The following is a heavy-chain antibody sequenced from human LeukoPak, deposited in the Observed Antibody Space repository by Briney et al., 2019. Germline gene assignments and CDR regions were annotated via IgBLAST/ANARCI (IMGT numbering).Heavy chain of an antibody. V-gene: IGHV3-21*04. Sequence: GGSLRLSCAASGFTFSSYSMNWVRQAPGKGLEWVSSISSSSSYIYSADSVKGRFTISRDNAKNSLYLQMNSLRAEDTAVYYCARRAGAYSHPYDYWGQGTLVTVSS. D-gene: IGHD4/OR15-4a*01. CDR3: ARRAGAYSHPYDY. J-gene: IGHJ4*02. CDR1: GFTFSSYS. CDR2: ISSSSSYI.